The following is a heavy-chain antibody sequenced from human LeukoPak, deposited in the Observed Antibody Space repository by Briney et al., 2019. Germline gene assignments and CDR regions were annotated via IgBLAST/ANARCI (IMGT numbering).Heavy chain of an antibody. CDR3: ARGDSGPSVDS. CDR2: IYHSGST. Sequence: PSETLSLTCTVSGYSISSGYYWGWIRQPPGKGLEWIGSIYHSGSTYYNPSLKSRVTISVDMSKNQFSLKLSSVTAADTAVYYCARGDSGPSVDSWGQGTLVTVSS. CDR1: GYSISSGYY. V-gene: IGHV4-38-2*02. J-gene: IGHJ4*02. D-gene: IGHD3-10*01.